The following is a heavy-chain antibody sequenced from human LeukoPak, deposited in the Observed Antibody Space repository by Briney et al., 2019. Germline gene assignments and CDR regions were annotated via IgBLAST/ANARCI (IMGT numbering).Heavy chain of an antibody. CDR1: GGSISSYY. Sequence: SETLSLTCTVSGGSISSYYWSWIRQPPGKGLEWIGYIYYSGSTNYNPSLKSRVTISVDTSKNQFSLKLNSVTAADTAVYYCARDLSEYGDYGMDVWGQGTTVTVSS. D-gene: IGHD4-17*01. J-gene: IGHJ6*02. CDR3: ARDLSEYGDYGMDV. CDR2: IYYSGST. V-gene: IGHV4-59*01.